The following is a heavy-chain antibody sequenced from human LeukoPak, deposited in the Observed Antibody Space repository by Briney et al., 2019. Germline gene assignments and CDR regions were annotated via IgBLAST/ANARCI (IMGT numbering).Heavy chain of an antibody. J-gene: IGHJ4*02. Sequence: VASVKVSCKASGYTFTGYYIHWVRQAPGQGLEWMGWIDPNSGDTFFAQIFQGRVTMTRVTSISTTYMEMSSLRSDDTAVFYCARQGSGSYKLDYWGQGALVTVSS. D-gene: IGHD3-10*01. CDR2: IDPNSGDT. V-gene: IGHV1-2*02. CDR3: ARQGSGSYKLDY. CDR1: GYTFTGYY.